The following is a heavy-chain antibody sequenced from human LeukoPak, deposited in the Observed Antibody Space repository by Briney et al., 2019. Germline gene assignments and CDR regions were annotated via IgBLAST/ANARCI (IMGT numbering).Heavy chain of an antibody. V-gene: IGHV3-20*04. J-gene: IGHJ6*03. D-gene: IGHD1-7*01. CDR2: INWNGGST. CDR3: ARDGGTTYYYYYHMDV. Sequence: GGSLRLSCVVSGLTSEDYGMSWVRQAPGKGLEWVSGINWNGGSTGYADSVKGRFIISRDNAKNSLYLQMNSLRVEDTALYYCARDGGTTYYYYYHMDVWGRGTTVTVSS. CDR1: GLTSEDYG.